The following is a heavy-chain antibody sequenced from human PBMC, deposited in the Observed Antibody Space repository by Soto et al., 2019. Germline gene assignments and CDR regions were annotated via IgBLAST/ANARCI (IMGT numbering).Heavy chain of an antibody. Sequence: RGEALKISCKGSGYSFTSYWIGWVRQMPGKGLEWMGIIYPGDSNTRYSPSLQGQVTISADKSISTAYLQWSSLKASDTAMYYCARLPGGCISTSCENYYYGMDVWGQGTTVTVSS. D-gene: IGHD2-2*01. CDR1: GYSFTSYW. J-gene: IGHJ6*02. CDR2: IYPGDSNT. CDR3: ARLPGGCISTSCENYYYGMDV. V-gene: IGHV5-51*01.